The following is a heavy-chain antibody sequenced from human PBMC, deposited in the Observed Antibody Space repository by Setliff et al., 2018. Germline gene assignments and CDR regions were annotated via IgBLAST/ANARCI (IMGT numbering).Heavy chain of an antibody. CDR3: ARAEYYYGSGSFHPYYMDV. Sequence: PSGTLSLTCTVSGGSISSSSYYWGWIRQPPGKGLEWIGSIYYSGSTYYNPSLKSRVTISVDTSKNQFSLKLSSVTAADTAVYYCARAEYYYGSGSFHPYYMDVWGQGTTVTVSS. CDR1: GGSISSSSYY. J-gene: IGHJ6*03. D-gene: IGHD3-10*01. CDR2: IYYSGST. V-gene: IGHV4-39*07.